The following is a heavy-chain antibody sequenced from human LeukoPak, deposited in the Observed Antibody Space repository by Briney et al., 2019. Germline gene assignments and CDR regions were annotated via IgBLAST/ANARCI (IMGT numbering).Heavy chain of an antibody. J-gene: IGHJ4*02. CDR2: ISASGNPI. CDR1: GFTFSNYG. CDR3: AKDGGSGILY. V-gene: IGHV3-48*03. D-gene: IGHD3-10*01. Sequence: GGSVRLSCAASGFTFSNYGMNWVRQAPGKGLEWISYISASGNPIFYADSVKGRFTISRDNATNSLYLQLNSLRAEDTAIYYCAKDGGSGILYWGQGTLVTVSS.